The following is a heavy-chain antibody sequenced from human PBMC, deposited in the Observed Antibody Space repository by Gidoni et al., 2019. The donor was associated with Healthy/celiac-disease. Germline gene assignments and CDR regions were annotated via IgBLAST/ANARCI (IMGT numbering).Heavy chain of an antibody. Sequence: QVQLQESGPVLVKPSETLSLTCTVSGGSISSYYWSWIRQPPGKGLEWIGYIYYSWSTNYNPSLKSRVTISVDTSKNQFPLKLSSVTAADTAVYYCARSAGSGSYYRLYYYYYMDVWGKGTTVTVSS. CDR3: ARSAGSGSYYRLYYYYYMDV. CDR2: IYYSWST. J-gene: IGHJ6*03. V-gene: IGHV4-59*08. D-gene: IGHD3-10*01. CDR1: GGSISSYY.